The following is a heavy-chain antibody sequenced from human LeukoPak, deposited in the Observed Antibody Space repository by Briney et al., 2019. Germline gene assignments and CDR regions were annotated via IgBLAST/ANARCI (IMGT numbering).Heavy chain of an antibody. D-gene: IGHD2-15*01. CDR3: ARSLGYGPDYYYYYGMYI. V-gene: IGHV3-53*04. CDR1: DFTVSGNY. CDR2: IYSGGRT. Sequence: GGSLRLSCEPSDFTVSGNYMTWVRQAPGKGLEWVSVIYSGGRTYYADSVKGRFTISRNNSKNTLYLQMNSLSAEDTAVYYCARSLGYGPDYYYYYGMYIWGQGTTVAVSS. J-gene: IGHJ6*02.